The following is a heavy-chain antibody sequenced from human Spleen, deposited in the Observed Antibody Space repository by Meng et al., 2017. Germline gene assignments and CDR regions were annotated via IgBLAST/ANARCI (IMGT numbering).Heavy chain of an antibody. CDR3: ARDSYGVHH. J-gene: IGHJ5*02. Sequence: AQLVESGGGVVQPGGSLRLSCETSGFTFSLFAIQWVRQTPGKGLVWVSRINSDGSSTSYADSVKGRFTISRDNAKNTLYLQMNSLRAEDTAVYYCARDSYGVHHWGQGTLVTVSS. CDR2: INSDGSST. D-gene: IGHD2-8*01. V-gene: IGHV3-74*01. CDR1: GFTFSLFA.